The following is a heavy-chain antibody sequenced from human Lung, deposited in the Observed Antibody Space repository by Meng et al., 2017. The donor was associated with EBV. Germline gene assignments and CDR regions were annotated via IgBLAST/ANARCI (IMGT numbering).Heavy chain of an antibody. J-gene: IGHJ4*02. CDR3: TRWSYGGTAY. D-gene: IGHD4-23*01. CDR1: GFTFRNAW. CDR2: IKSKTDGGTT. V-gene: IGHV3-15*02. Sequence: EVHVVDAGGALIKPGGSLRLSCASSGFTFRNAWMSWVRQAPGKGLEWVGRIKSKTDGGTTDYAAPVKGRFTISRDDSKNTLYLQMNSLKTEDTAVYYCTRWSYGGTAYWGQGTLVTVSS.